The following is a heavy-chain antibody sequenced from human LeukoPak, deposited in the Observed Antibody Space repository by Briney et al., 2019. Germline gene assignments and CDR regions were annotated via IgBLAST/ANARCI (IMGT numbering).Heavy chain of an antibody. Sequence: SVKVSCKASGGTFSSYAISWVRQAPGQGLEWMGGIIPIFGTANYAQKFQGRVTITADESTSTAYMELSSLRSEDTAVYYCAITRGTMIVEPLDYWGQGILVTVSS. D-gene: IGHD3-22*01. CDR1: GGTFSSYA. CDR2: IIPIFGTA. CDR3: AITRGTMIVEPLDY. J-gene: IGHJ4*02. V-gene: IGHV1-69*13.